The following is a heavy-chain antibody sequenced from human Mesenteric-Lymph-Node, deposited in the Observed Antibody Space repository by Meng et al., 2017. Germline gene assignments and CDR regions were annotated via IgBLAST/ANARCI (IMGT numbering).Heavy chain of an antibody. CDR1: GYDFTSFG. Sequence: VAVGQSGGGVEEPGAALQIPCKASGYDFTSFGISLVRQSPGQVLEWMGWISTYNGNTEYAQKFQGRVTMTTDTSTSTAYMELRYLTSDGTGVYFCAGDRVSYNSWPGIGHWAQGTLVTVSS. D-gene: IGHD2/OR15-2a*01. V-gene: IGHV1-18*04. CDR2: ISTYNGNT. J-gene: IGHJ4*02. CDR3: AGDRVSYNSWPGIGH.